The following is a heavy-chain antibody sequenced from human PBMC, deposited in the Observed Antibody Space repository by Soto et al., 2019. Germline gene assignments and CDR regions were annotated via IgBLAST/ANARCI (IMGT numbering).Heavy chain of an antibody. D-gene: IGHD4-17*01. CDR2: LTPSGGET. J-gene: IGHJ3*02. V-gene: IGHV3-23*01. Sequence: PGGSLRLSCVASGFTFSTYAMSWVRQAPGKGLEWVSALTPSGGETYYADSVKGRFTISRDNSMNALYLQMNSLRIEDTAVYYCAHPRGYGVFDAYDIWGQGTVVTVSS. CDR1: GFTFSTYA. CDR3: AHPRGYGVFDAYDI.